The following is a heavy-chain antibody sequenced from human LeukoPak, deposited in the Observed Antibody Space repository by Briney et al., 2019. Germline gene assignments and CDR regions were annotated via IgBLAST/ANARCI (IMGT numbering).Heavy chain of an antibody. J-gene: IGHJ4*02. CDR3: AKYDSSGYYYPLDY. CDR1: GFTFSSYA. V-gene: IGHV3-23*01. D-gene: IGHD3-22*01. Sequence: GGSLRLSCAASGFTFSSYAMSWVHQAPGKGLEWVSAISGSGGSTYYADSVKGRFTISRDNSKNTLYLQMNSLRAEDTAVYYCAKYDSSGYYYPLDYWGQGTLVTVSS. CDR2: ISGSGGST.